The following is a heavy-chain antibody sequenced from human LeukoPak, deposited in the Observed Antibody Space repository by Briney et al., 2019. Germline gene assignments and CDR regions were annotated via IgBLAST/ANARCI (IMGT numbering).Heavy chain of an antibody. CDR2: ISGSGGNT. D-gene: IGHD2-21*02. J-gene: IGHJ4*02. CDR3: AKPYGTDCGGDCYFDY. CDR1: GFTFSNYA. V-gene: IGHV3-23*01. Sequence: QSGGSLRLSCAAFGFTFSNYAISWVRQAPGKGLEWVSAISGSGGNTYYADSVRGRFTISRGNSRSTLYLQMSRLRAEDTALYYCAKPYGTDCGGDCYFDYWGQGTLVSVSS.